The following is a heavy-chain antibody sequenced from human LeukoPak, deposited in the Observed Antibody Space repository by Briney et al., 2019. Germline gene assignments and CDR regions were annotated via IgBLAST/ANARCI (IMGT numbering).Heavy chain of an antibody. CDR2: IYPGDSDT. V-gene: IGHV5-51*01. Sequence: GESLKISCKGSGYSFTSYWIGWVRQIPGKGLEWMGIIYPGDSDTRYSPSFQGQVTISADKSISTAYLQWSSLKASDTAMYYCARHPTSHWYRGHYYMDVWGKGTTVTVSS. CDR3: ARHPTSHWYRGHYYMDV. CDR1: GYSFTSYW. D-gene: IGHD1-26*01. J-gene: IGHJ6*03.